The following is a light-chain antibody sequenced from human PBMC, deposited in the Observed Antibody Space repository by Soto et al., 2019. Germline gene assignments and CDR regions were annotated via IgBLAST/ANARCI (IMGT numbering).Light chain of an antibody. CDR1: SSNIGAGRD. CDR2: DSN. CDR3: QSYGTSLSGLYV. J-gene: IGLJ1*01. V-gene: IGLV1-40*01. Sequence: QSVLTQPPSVSGAPGLRVIISCTGSSSNIGAGRDVHWYRQFPGEAPKFLISDSNHRPSGVPDRFSVSKSGASASLAITGLRPEDEGDYFCQSYGTSLSGLYVFGTGTKLTVL.